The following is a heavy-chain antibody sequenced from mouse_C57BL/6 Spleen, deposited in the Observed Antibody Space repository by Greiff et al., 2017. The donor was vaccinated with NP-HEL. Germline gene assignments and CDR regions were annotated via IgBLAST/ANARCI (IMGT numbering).Heavy chain of an antibody. CDR2: ISYDGSN. CDR1: GYSITSGYY. V-gene: IGHV3-6*01. Sequence: ESGPGLVKPSQSLSLTCSVTGYSITSGYYWNWIRQFPGNKLEWMGYISYDGSNNYNPSLKNRISITRDTSKNQFFLKLNSVTTEDTATYYCARDYYDYDVYFDVWGTGTTVTVSS. D-gene: IGHD2-4*01. J-gene: IGHJ1*03. CDR3: ARDYYDYDVYFDV.